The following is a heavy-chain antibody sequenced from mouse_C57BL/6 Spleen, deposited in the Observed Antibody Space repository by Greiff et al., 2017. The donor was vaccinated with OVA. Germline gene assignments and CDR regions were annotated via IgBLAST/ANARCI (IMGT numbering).Heavy chain of an antibody. CDR1: GFTFSSYG. Sequence: EVQGVESGGDLVKPGGSLKLSCAASGFTFSSYGMSWVRQTPDKRLEWVATISSGGSYTYYPDSVKGRFTISRDNAKNTLYLQMSSLKSEDTAMYYCARLTTVVATRYFDVWGTGTTVTVSS. V-gene: IGHV5-6*01. J-gene: IGHJ1*03. D-gene: IGHD1-1*01. CDR2: ISSGGSYT. CDR3: ARLTTVVATRYFDV.